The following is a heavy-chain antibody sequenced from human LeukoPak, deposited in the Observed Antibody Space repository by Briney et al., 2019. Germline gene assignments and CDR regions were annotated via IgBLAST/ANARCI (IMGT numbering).Heavy chain of an antibody. J-gene: IGHJ6*03. CDR2: IYYSGST. V-gene: IGHV4-39*01. CDR1: GGSISSSSYY. Sequence: SETLSLTCTVSGGSISSSSYYWGWIRQPPGKGLEWIGVIYYSGSTNYNPSLKSRVTISVHTSKNQFSLKLSSVTAADTALYSCARVDYSYYYMGVWGKGTTVTVSS. CDR3: ARVDYSYYYMGV.